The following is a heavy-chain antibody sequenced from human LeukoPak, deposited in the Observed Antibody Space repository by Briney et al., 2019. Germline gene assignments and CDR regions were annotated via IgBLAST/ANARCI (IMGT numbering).Heavy chain of an antibody. CDR1: GYTFTSYD. CDR3: ARGEYSSSPGDY. CDR2: INPNSGGT. J-gene: IGHJ4*02. D-gene: IGHD6-6*01. Sequence: ASVKVSCKAPGYTFTSYDINWVRQATGQGLEWMGWINPNSGGTNYAQKFQGRVTMTRDTSISTAYMELSRLRSDDTAVYYCARGEYSSSPGDYWGQGTLVTVSS. V-gene: IGHV1-2*02.